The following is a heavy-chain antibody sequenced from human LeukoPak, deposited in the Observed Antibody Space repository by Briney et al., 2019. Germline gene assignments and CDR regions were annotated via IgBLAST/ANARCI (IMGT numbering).Heavy chain of an antibody. CDR2: IWYDGSNK. V-gene: IGHV3-33*07. D-gene: IGHD3-22*01. J-gene: IGHJ4*02. CDR1: GFTFSSYG. CDR3: ARDRDFYYYDSSGPPDY. Sequence: GGSLRLSCAASGFTFSSYGMYWVRQAPGKGLEWVAVIWYDGSNKYYADSVKGRFTISRDNSKNTLYLQMNSLRAEDTAVYYCARDRDFYYYDSSGPPDYWGQGTLVTVSS.